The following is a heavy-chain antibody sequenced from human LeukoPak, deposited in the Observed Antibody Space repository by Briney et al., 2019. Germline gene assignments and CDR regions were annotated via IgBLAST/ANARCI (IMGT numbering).Heavy chain of an antibody. Sequence: PSETLSLTCAVYGGSFSGYYWSWIRQPPGKGLEWIGYIYYSGSTNYNPSLKSRVTISVDTSKNQFSLKLSSVTAADTAVYYCARGYSYGRSYYYYGMDVWGQGTTVTVSS. CDR1: GGSFSGYY. D-gene: IGHD5-18*01. J-gene: IGHJ6*02. CDR3: ARGYSYGRSYYYYGMDV. V-gene: IGHV4-59*01. CDR2: IYYSGST.